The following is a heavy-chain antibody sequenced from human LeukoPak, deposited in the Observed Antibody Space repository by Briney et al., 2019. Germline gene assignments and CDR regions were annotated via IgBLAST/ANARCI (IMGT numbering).Heavy chain of an antibody. J-gene: IGHJ4*01. D-gene: IGHD2-21*02. CDR3: ARGSTSTAPGWVY. CDR2: ISYDGSNK. V-gene: IGHV3-30*04. Sequence: GRSLRLSCAASGFTFSSYAMHWVRQAPGKGLEWVAVISYDGSNKYYADSVKGRFTISRDNSRNTVHLQIDNLRTEDTAVYYCARGSTSTAPGWVYWGHGTPVTVSS. CDR1: GFTFSSYA.